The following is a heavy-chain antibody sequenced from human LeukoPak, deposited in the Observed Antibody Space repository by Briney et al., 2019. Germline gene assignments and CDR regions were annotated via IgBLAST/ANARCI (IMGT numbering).Heavy chain of an antibody. Sequence: GASVKVSCKASGYTFTSYAMHWVRQAPGQRLEWMGWINAGNGNTKYSQKFQGRVTLSTDTPTTTVYMELRSLRSDDMAVYYCARDPSNTSGWKTWFDTWGQGTPVTVSS. D-gene: IGHD6-19*01. CDR2: INAGNGNT. J-gene: IGHJ5*02. CDR3: ARDPSNTSGWKTWFDT. V-gene: IGHV1-3*01. CDR1: GYTFTSYA.